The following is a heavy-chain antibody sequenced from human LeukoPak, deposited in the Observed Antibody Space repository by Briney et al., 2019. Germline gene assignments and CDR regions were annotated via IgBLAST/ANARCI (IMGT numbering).Heavy chain of an antibody. CDR2: IYYSGST. V-gene: IGHV4-39*01. J-gene: IGHJ2*01. CDR1: GGSMISADTY. D-gene: IGHD4-17*01. CDR3: ASPERYGNYDL. Sequence: PSETLSLTCTVSGGSMISADTYWTWIRQSPGKGLEWIGSIYYSGSTYYNPSLKSRVTISVDTSKNQFSLKLSSVTAADTAVYYCASPERYGNYDLWGRGTLVTVSS.